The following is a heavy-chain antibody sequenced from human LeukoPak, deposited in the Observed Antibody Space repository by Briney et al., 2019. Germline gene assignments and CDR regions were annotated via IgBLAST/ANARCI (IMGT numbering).Heavy chain of an antibody. CDR3: ARKSIPRHFGY. V-gene: IGHV4-39*07. D-gene: IGHD2-21*01. CDR2: IFYSGST. Sequence: SETLSLTCTVSGGSISTSNYYWGWIRQPPGKGLEWIGNIFYSGSTYYGPSLKSRLTISLDTSRNQFSLKLSSVTAADTAVYYCARKSIPRHFGYWGQGTLVTVSS. CDR1: GGSISTSNYY. J-gene: IGHJ4*02.